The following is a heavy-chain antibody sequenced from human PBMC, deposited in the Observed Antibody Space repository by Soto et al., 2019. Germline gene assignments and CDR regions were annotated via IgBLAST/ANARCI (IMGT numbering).Heavy chain of an antibody. V-gene: IGHV5-10-1*01. CDR1: GYSFNTFW. D-gene: IGHD2-15*01. CDR3: ARQGGYYYYGMDV. J-gene: IGHJ6*02. CDR2: IDPGDSNT. Sequence: GESLKISCKTSGYSFNTFWISWVRQVPGKGLEWMGRIDPGDSNTNYSPSLLGHVTLSVDKSIGTAYLQWSSLKASDTGIYYCARQGGYYYYGMDVWGQGTAVTVSS.